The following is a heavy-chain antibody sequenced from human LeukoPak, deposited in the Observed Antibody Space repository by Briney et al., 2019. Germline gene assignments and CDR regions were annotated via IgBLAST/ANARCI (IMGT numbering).Heavy chain of an antibody. V-gene: IGHV3-21*01. D-gene: IGHD5-24*01. CDR3: ARPRGNVEMAAIPFDY. J-gene: IGHJ4*02. CDR1: GFTFSSYS. CDR2: ISTSSSYI. Sequence: PGGSLRLSCAASGFTFSSYSMNWVRQAPGKGLEWVSSISTSSSYIYYADSVKGRFTISRDNAKNSLYLQMNSLRAEDTAVYYCARPRGNVEMAAIPFDYWGQGTPVTVSS.